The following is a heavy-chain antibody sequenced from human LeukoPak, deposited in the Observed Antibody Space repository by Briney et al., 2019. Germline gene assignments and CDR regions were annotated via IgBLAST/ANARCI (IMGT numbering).Heavy chain of an antibody. CDR1: GYTFTSYG. V-gene: IGHV1-18*01. Sequence: GASVKVSCKASGYTFTSYGISWVRQAPGQGLEWMGWISAYNGNTNYAQKLQGRVTMTTDTSTSTAYMELRSLRSDDTAVYYCAREIGGGSYFYYYYYMDVWGKGTTVTVSS. J-gene: IGHJ6*03. D-gene: IGHD1-26*01. CDR3: AREIGGGSYFYYYYYMDV. CDR2: ISAYNGNT.